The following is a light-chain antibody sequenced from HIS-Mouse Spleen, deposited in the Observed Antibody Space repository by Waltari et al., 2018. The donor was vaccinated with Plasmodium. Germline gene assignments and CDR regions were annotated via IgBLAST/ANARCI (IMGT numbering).Light chain of an antibody. CDR2: DVS. Sequence: QSALTKPRSVSGSPGQSVTITCTGTRSDVGGSHYVSWYQQHPGKAPKLMIYDVSKRPSGVPDRFSGSKSGNTASLTISGLQAEDEADYYCCSYAGSYTLVFGGGTKLTVL. CDR1: RSDVGGSHY. V-gene: IGLV2-11*01. CDR3: CSYAGSYTLV. J-gene: IGLJ2*01.